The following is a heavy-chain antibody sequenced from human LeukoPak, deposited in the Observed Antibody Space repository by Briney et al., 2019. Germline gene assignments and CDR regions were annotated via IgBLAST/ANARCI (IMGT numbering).Heavy chain of an antibody. V-gene: IGHV1-2*02. CDR3: ARANALYCSSTSCFFDY. CDR2: INPNNGGT. Sequence: ASVKVSCKASGYTFTGYYMHWVRQAPGQGLEWMAWINPNNGGTYYAQNFHDRITMTRDTSLSTAYMALSRLRSDETAIYFCARANALYCSSTSCFFDYWGQGTLVTVSS. CDR1: GYTFTGYY. J-gene: IGHJ4*02. D-gene: IGHD2-2*01.